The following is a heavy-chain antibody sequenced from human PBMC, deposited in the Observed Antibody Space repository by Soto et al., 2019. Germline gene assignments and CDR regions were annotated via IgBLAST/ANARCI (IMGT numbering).Heavy chain of an antibody. Sequence: QVQLQESGPGLVKPSGTLSLTCAVSGGSISSSNWWSWVRQPPGKGLEWIGEIYHSGSTNYNPSLKSRVTISVGKSKNQFSLKLSSVTAAATALYYCARSNSGNYYEVFDYWGQGTLVTVSS. CDR3: ARSNSGNYYEVFDY. CDR1: GGSISSSNW. D-gene: IGHD1-26*01. V-gene: IGHV4-4*02. CDR2: IYHSGST. J-gene: IGHJ4*02.